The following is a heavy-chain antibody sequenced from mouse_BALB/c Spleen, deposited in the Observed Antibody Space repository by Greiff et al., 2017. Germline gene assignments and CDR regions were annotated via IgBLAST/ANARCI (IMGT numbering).Heavy chain of an antibody. J-gene: IGHJ4*01. Sequence: VQLKESGAELVKPGASVKLSCKASGYTFTSYYMYWVKQRPGQGLEWIGEINPSNGGTNFNEKFKSKATLTVDKSSSTAYMQLSSLTSEDSAVYYCTRRDYGPYAMDYWGQGTSVTVSS. CDR1: GYTFTSYY. V-gene: IGHV1S81*02. CDR3: TRRDYGPYAMDY. D-gene: IGHD1-1*01. CDR2: INPSNGGT.